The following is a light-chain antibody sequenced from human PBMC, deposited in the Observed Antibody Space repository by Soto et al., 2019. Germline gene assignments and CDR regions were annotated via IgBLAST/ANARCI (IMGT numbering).Light chain of an antibody. J-gene: IGKJ1*01. CDR3: QQHDTYPWT. CDR2: AAS. Sequence: IPITQSPSTLTASACAMVTITCGASQSISMCLAWYQHKPGKAPKLLIYAASTLQSGVPSRFSGSGSGTEFTLTISSLQPEDFVTYYCQQHDTYPWTFGQGTKVDIK. V-gene: IGKV1-5*01. CDR1: QSISMC.